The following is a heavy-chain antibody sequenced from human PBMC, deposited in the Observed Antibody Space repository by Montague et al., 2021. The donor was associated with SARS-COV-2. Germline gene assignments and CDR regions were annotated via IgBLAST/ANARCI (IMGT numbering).Heavy chain of an antibody. Sequence: SETLSLTCAVYGGSFSGYYWSWIRQPPGKGPEWIGEINHSGGTNYNPSLQSRVTISVDTSKNQFSLKLSSVTAADTAVYYCARVRYYGSGTSLGMDVWGQGSTVTVSS. CDR2: INHSGGT. V-gene: IGHV4-34*01. J-gene: IGHJ6*02. D-gene: IGHD3-10*01. CDR1: GGSFSGYY. CDR3: ARVRYYGSGTSLGMDV.